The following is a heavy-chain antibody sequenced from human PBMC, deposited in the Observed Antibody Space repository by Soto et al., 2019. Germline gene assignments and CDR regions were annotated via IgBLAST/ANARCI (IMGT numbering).Heavy chain of an antibody. D-gene: IGHD3-22*01. CDR1: GGSFSGYY. Sequence: QVQLQQWGAGLLKPSETLSLTCAVYGGSFSGYYWSWIRQPPGKGLEWIGEINHSGSTNYNPSLKGRVTLSVDTSKNQCALKLSSVTAADTAVYYCARGRGGYDSSGYSENGDAFDIWGQGTMVTVSS. CDR3: ARGRGGYDSSGYSENGDAFDI. CDR2: INHSGST. J-gene: IGHJ3*02. V-gene: IGHV4-34*01.